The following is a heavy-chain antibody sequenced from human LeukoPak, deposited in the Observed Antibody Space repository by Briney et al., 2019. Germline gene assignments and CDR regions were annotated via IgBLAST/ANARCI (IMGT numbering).Heavy chain of an antibody. V-gene: IGHV3-30*19. Sequence: GGSLRLSCAASGFTFSSYVMHWVRQAPGKGLEWVAVISYDGSNKYYADSVKGRFTISRDNSKNTLYLQMNSLRAEDTAVYYCARRYCSGGSCYSPYYYYYYMDVWGKGTTVTISS. CDR2: ISYDGSNK. CDR3: ARRYCSGGSCYSPYYYYYYMDV. J-gene: IGHJ6*03. D-gene: IGHD2-15*01. CDR1: GFTFSSYV.